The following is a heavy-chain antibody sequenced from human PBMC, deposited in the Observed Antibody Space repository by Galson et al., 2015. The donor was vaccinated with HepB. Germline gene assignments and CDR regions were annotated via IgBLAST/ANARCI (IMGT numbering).Heavy chain of an antibody. Sequence: SLRLSCAASGFTVSNNYMNWVRQAPGKGLEWVSLIYSGGNTYYADSVKGRFTIPRDSSKNTLYLHMNSLRAEDTAVYYCARNGPAQSPWGQGTLVTVSS. CDR2: IYSGGNT. CDR1: GFTVSNNY. D-gene: IGHD2-8*01. J-gene: IGHJ5*02. CDR3: ARNGPAQSP. V-gene: IGHV3-66*01.